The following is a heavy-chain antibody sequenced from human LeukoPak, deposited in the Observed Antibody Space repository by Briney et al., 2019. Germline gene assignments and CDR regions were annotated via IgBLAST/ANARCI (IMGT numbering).Heavy chain of an antibody. CDR2: MIPNTGNT. CDR3: ARRSGITARPTFDY. J-gene: IGHJ4*02. Sequence: ASVKVSCKASGYTFGNYEINWVRQAPGQGLEWMGWMIPNTGNTGSAQKFQGRISMTRNTSTSTAYLELSSLRSEDTAVYYCARRSGITARPTFDYWGQGTLVTVSS. V-gene: IGHV1-8*01. D-gene: IGHD6-6*01. CDR1: GYTFGNYE.